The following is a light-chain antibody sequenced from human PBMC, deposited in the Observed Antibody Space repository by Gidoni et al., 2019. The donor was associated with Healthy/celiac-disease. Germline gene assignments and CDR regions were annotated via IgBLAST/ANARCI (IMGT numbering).Light chain of an antibody. V-gene: IGLV2-23*02. J-gene: IGLJ3*02. Sequence: QSALTQPAPVSGSPGQSITISCTGTSIDVWSYNLVSWYQQHPGKAPKLMIYEVSKRPSGVSNRFSGSKSGNTASLTISGLQAEDEADYYCCSYAGSSTWVFGGGTKLTVL. CDR1: SIDVWSYNL. CDR3: CSYAGSSTWV. CDR2: EVS.